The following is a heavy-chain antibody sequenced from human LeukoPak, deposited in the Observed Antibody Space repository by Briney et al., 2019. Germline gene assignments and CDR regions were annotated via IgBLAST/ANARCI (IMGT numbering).Heavy chain of an antibody. J-gene: IGHJ4*02. Sequence: PGGSLRLSCAASGFTFSYSDMNWVRQAPGKGLEWISYISSSTYTIYYADSVKGRFTVSRDNAKNSLYLQMNSLRAEDTAVYYCVGSWNNWGQGTLVTVSS. CDR2: ISSSTYTI. CDR1: GFTFSYSD. CDR3: VGSWNN. D-gene: IGHD1-1*01. V-gene: IGHV3-48*01.